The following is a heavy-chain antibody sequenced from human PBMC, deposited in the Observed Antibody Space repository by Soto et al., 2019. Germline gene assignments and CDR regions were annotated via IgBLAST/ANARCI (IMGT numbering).Heavy chain of an antibody. Sequence: GASVKASCKASGYTFTSYYMQWVRHAPGQGLEWMGIINPSGGSTSYAQKFQGRVTMTRDTSTSTVYMELSSLRSEDTAVYYCATALGSGWYPTPFDYWGQGTLVTVSS. CDR2: INPSGGST. CDR1: GYTFTSYY. J-gene: IGHJ4*02. V-gene: IGHV1-46*01. CDR3: ATALGSGWYPTPFDY. D-gene: IGHD6-19*01.